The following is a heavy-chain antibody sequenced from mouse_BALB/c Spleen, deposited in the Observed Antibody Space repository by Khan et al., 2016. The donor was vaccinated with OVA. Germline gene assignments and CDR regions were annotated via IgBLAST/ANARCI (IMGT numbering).Heavy chain of an antibody. CDR1: GFSLSRYN. CDR3: TRAYYRFDGYYAMDY. V-gene: IGHV2-6-4*01. J-gene: IGHJ4*01. CDR2: IWGGGGT. D-gene: IGHD2-14*01. Sequence: QVQLKESGPGLVAPSQSLSITCTVSGFSLSRYNIHWIRQPPGKGLEWLGMIWGGGGTDYNSTLKSRLSIKKDNSTSQVFLKMNSLHTDDSAMYFCTRAYYRFDGYYAMDYWGQGTSVTVSS.